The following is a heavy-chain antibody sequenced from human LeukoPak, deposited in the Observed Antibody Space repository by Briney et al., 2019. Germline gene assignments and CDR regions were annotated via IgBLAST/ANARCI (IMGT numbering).Heavy chain of an antibody. D-gene: IGHD2-15*01. J-gene: IGHJ4*02. CDR2: IRSKAYGGTA. Sequence: SLRLSCTPSGFTLGDYAMSWVCQAPGKGLECVGFIRSKAYGGTAEYAASVKATFTITRDDSKSTAYLQMNSLKTEDTAVYYCTRASRYCTGGNCYRFFDYWGQGTLVTVSS. CDR3: TRASRYCTGGNCYRFFDY. V-gene: IGHV3-49*04. CDR1: GFTLGDYA.